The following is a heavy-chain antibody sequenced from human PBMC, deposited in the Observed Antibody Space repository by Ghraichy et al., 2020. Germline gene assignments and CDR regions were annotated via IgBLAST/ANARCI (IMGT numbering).Heavy chain of an antibody. D-gene: IGHD1-26*01. J-gene: IGHJ4*02. Sequence: LSLTCAASGITFSSYGMHWVRQAPGKGLEWVAVIWYDGSNKYYVDSVKGRFTISRDNSKNTLYLQMNSLRAEDTAVYYCARDPGATMLTPLWDWGQGTLVTVSS. CDR1: GITFSSYG. CDR3: ARDPGATMLTPLWD. V-gene: IGHV3-33*01. CDR2: IWYDGSNK.